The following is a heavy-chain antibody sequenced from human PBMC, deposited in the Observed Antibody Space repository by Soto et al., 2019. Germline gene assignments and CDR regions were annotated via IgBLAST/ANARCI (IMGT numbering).Heavy chain of an antibody. Sequence: GESLKISCAASGFTFSSYGMHWVRQAPGKGLEWVVFLLYVGSNKFYADSVKGRFTISRYNSKNSLYLQMNSLRAEDTSVYYCAKTYDSSGHLSPYYFDYWGQGTLVTVSS. D-gene: IGHD3-22*01. CDR1: GFTFSSYG. V-gene: IGHV3-30*18. CDR2: LLYVGSNK. J-gene: IGHJ4*02. CDR3: AKTYDSSGHLSPYYFDY.